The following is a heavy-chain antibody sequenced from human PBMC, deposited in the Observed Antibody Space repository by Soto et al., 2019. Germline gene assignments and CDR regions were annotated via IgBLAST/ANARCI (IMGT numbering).Heavy chain of an antibody. D-gene: IGHD4-17*01. Sequence: LGASVKVSCKASGYTFISFDINWVRQATGQGPEWMGWMNPNSGNVGYAQKFRGRVTLTRDTSISTAYMELSSLNSEDTAVYYCARDYGGNSGWFDPWGQGTLVTVSS. CDR2: MNPNSGNV. CDR3: ARDYGGNSGWFDP. CDR1: GYTFISFD. J-gene: IGHJ5*02. V-gene: IGHV1-8*01.